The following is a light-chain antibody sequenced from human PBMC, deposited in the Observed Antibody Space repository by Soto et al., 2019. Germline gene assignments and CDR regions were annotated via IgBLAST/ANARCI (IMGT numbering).Light chain of an antibody. CDR2: DAS. J-gene: IGKJ1*01. CDR1: QSVGST. CDR3: HEYDTRTHT. V-gene: IGKV3-15*01. Sequence: EIVLTQSPATLSVSPGESTTLSCRASQSVGSTLAWYQLKPGQSPRLLIYDASTRATGIPDRFSGTGSGTEFTLTISRLQSEDFAVYDCHEYDTRTHTCGQGNKVDIK.